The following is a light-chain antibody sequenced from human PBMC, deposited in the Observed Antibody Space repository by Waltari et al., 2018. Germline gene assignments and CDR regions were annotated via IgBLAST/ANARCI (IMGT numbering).Light chain of an antibody. V-gene: IGKV1-5*03. CDR2: KAS. Sequence: DIQMTQSPSTLSASVGDRFTIPCRAIQSISNWLAWYQQKPGKARKLLIYKASTLESGVPSRFSGSGSGTEFTLTISSLQPDDFATYYCQQYNSYSLLTFGGGTKVEIK. CDR1: QSISNW. CDR3: QQYNSYSLLT. J-gene: IGKJ4*01.